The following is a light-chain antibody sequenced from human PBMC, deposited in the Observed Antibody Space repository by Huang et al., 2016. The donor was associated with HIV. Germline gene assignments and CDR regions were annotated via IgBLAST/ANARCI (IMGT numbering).Light chain of an antibody. CDR2: GAC. J-gene: IGKJ5*01. CDR3: QQYNNWPPKIT. CDR1: QRVSSN. Sequence: EIVMTQSPATLSVSPGERATLSCRASQRVSSNLAWYQQKPGQSPRLLIDGACTRATGIPARFSGSGSGTEFTLTISSLQSEDFAVYYCQQYNNWPPKITFGQGTRLEIK. V-gene: IGKV3-15*01.